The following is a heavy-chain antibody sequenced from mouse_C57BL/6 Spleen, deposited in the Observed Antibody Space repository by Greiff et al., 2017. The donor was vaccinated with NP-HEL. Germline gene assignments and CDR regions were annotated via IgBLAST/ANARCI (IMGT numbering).Heavy chain of an antibody. D-gene: IGHD1-1*01. Sequence: QVQLKQPGAELVRPGSSVKLSCKASGYTFTSYWMDWVKQRPGQGLEWIGNIYPSDSETHYNQKFKDKATLTVDKSSSTAYMQLSSLTSEDSAVYYCARHYGSSHGAWFAYWGQGTLVTVSA. J-gene: IGHJ3*01. CDR2: IYPSDSET. CDR3: ARHYGSSHGAWFAY. CDR1: GYTFTSYW. V-gene: IGHV1-61*01.